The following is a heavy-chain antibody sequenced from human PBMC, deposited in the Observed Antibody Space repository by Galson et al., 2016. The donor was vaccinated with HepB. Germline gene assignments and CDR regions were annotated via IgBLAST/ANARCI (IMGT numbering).Heavy chain of an antibody. D-gene: IGHD3-22*01. J-gene: IGHJ6*02. V-gene: IGHV4-4*02. CDR3: ARDYYDSRGYYYSNYYYYGMDV. CDR2: IFHGGTT. CDR1: GGSIPSSHW. Sequence: SETLSLTCAVSGGSIPSSHWWAWVRQPPGKGLEWIGHIFHGGTTYYSPSLKSRVTMSVDKSKNQFSLKLTSVTAADTAVYYCARDYYDSRGYYYSNYYYYGMDVWGQGTTVTVSS.